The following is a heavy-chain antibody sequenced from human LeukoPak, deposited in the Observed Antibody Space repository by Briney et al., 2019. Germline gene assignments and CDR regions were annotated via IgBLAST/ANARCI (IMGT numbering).Heavy chain of an antibody. CDR3: TTEYYDFWSGYLDYYYGMDV. J-gene: IGHJ6*02. V-gene: IGHV3-15*01. D-gene: IGHD3-3*01. CDR2: IKSKTDGGTT. Sequence: PGGSLRLSCAASGFTFSNAWMSWVRQAPGKGLEWVGRIKSKTDGGTTDYAAPVKGRFTISRDDSKNTLYLQMNSLKTEDTAVYYCTTEYYDFWSGYLDYYYGMDVWGQGTTVTVSS. CDR1: GFTFSNAW.